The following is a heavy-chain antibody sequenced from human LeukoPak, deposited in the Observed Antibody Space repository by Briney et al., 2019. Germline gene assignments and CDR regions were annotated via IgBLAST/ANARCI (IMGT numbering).Heavy chain of an antibody. CDR1: GGSFSGYY. CDR3: AREEICSGGSCHEGVDY. J-gene: IGHJ4*02. CDR2: INHSGST. Sequence: PSETLTLTCAVYGGSFSGYYWSWIRQPPGKGLEWIGEINHSGSTNYNPSLKSRVTISVDTSKNQFSLKLSSVTAADTAVYYCAREEICSGGSCHEGVDYWGQGTLVTVSS. V-gene: IGHV4-34*01. D-gene: IGHD2-15*01.